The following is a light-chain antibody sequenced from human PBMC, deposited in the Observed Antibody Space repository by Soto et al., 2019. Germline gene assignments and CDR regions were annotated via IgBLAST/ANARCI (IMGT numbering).Light chain of an antibody. CDR1: RRVSSSY. J-gene: IGKJ5*01. CDR3: QQYGSSPSIT. CDR2: GAS. V-gene: IGKV3-20*01. Sequence: EIVLTQPPGTLSLSPGERATLYCRASRRVSSSYLSWYQHKPGQAPRLLIYGASSRATGIPDRFSGSGSGTDFTLTISRLEPEDFAVYYCQQYGSSPSITFGQGTRLEIK.